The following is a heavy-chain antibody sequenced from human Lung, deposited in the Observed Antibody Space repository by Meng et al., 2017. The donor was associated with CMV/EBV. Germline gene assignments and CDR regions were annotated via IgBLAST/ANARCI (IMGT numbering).Heavy chain of an antibody. CDR1: GFTFSSYD. J-gene: IGHJ4*02. Sequence: GESXMISCAASGFTFSSYDIGWVRQPPGTGLGWVSVIYSGGSSTYYADSVKGRFTISRDNSKNTLYLQMNSLRAEDTAVYYCAKDRGFSSASCSGRFDDWGQGTRVTGAS. CDR3: AKDRGFSSASCSGRFDD. V-gene: IGHV3-23*03. CDR2: IYSGGSST. D-gene: IGHD2-2*01.